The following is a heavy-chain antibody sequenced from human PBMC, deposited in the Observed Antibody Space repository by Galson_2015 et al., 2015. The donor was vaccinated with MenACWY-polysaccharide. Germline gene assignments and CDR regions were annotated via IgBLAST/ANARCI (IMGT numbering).Heavy chain of an antibody. Sequence: SLRLSCAASGFTFSSYAMHWVRQTPGKGLEWVAVISYDERNKYYADSVKGRFTISRDNSKNTLYLQMNSLRAEDTAIYYCARSYCSRTSCNGMDVWGQGTTVTVSS. CDR3: ARSYCSRTSCNGMDV. D-gene: IGHD2-2*01. J-gene: IGHJ6*02. CDR1: GFTFSSYA. CDR2: ISYDERNK. V-gene: IGHV3-30*04.